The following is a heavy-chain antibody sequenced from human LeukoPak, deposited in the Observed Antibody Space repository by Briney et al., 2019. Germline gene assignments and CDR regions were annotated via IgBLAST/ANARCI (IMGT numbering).Heavy chain of an antibody. CDR3: ARAPSRGSVDI. CDR2: MKEDGSVK. J-gene: IGHJ3*02. D-gene: IGHD1-26*01. CDR1: GFTFSSYW. Sequence: GGSLRLSCAASGFTFSSYWMSWVCQAPGKGLEWVANMKEDGSVKSYVDSVKGRFTISRDNAKKSLYLQMNSLRVEDTALYYCARAPSRGSVDIWGQGTMVTVSS. V-gene: IGHV3-7*04.